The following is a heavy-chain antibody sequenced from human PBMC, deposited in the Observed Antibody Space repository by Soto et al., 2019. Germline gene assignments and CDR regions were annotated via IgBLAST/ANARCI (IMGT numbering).Heavy chain of an antibody. V-gene: IGHV4-59*01. CDR3: ARTYDDSGPNSGGYGFDI. CDR1: GGSISSYY. Sequence: SETLSLTCTFSGGSISSYYWSWIRQPPGKGLEWIGYIYYSGSTNYNPSLKSRVTISVDTSKNQFSLKLSSVTAADTAVYYCARTYDDSGPNSGGYGFDIWGQGTMVTVSS. D-gene: IGHD3-22*01. J-gene: IGHJ3*02. CDR2: IYYSGST.